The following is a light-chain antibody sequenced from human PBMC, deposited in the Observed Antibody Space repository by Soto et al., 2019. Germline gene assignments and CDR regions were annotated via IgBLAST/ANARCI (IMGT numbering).Light chain of an antibody. V-gene: IGKV2-28*01. CDR2: LGS. CDR3: MQALQTPMYT. CDR1: QSLLHSNGYNY. J-gene: IGKJ2*01. Sequence: DIVMTQSPLSLPVTPGEPASISCRSSQSLLHSNGYNYLGWYLQKPGQSPQLLIYLGSNRASGVPDRFSGSGSGTDFTLKISRVEAEDVGVYYCMQALQTPMYTFGQGTKVDIK.